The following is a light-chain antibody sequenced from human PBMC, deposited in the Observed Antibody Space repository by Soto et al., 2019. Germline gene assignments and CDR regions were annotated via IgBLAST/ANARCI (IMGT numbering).Light chain of an antibody. CDR1: QSIDTY. CDR2: DAS. CDR3: QQRYNWPLT. Sequence: EIVLTQSPATLSSSPGERATLSCRASQSIDTYLAWYQQKPGQAPRLLIYDASDRATGIPARFSGSGSGTAFTLPLSGLEPEDFALYYCQQRYNWPLTFGGGTKVDIE. V-gene: IGKV3-11*01. J-gene: IGKJ4*01.